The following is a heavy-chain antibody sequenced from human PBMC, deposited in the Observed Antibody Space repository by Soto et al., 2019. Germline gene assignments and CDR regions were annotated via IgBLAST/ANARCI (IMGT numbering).Heavy chain of an antibody. D-gene: IGHD3-3*01. CDR3: ARDGPGSYFASGYPMDYYYYGMDV. V-gene: IGHV3-9*01. CDR1: GFTFDDYA. CDR2: ISWNSGSI. Sequence: GGSLRLSCAASGFTFDDYAMHWVRQAPGKGLEWVSGISWNSGSIGYADSVKGRFTISRDNAKNSLYLQMNSLRAEDTAVYYCARDGPGSYFASGYPMDYYYYGMDVWGQGTTVTVSS. J-gene: IGHJ6*02.